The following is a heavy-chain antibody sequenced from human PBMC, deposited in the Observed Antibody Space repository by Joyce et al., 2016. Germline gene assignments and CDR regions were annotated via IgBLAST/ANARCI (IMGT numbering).Heavy chain of an antibody. D-gene: IGHD3-3*01. Sequence: QLQLQESGPGLVKPSETLSLTCTVSGGSISSSRYYWGWIRQPPGKGLDWIGNIYYSGSTYYNPSLKSRVTISVDTSKNQFSLKLSSVTAADTAMYYCTRDGFLEWLGDDYWGQGTLVTVSS. CDR1: GGSISSSRYY. V-gene: IGHV4-39*07. CDR2: IYYSGST. J-gene: IGHJ4*02. CDR3: TRDGFLEWLGDDY.